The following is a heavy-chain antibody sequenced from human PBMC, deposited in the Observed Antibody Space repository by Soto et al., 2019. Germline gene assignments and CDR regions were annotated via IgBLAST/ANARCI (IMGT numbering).Heavy chain of an antibody. V-gene: IGHV1-2*02. CDR1: GYTFTGHY. Sequence: QVQLVQSGADVKTPGASVRVSCTASGYTFTGHYVHWVREAPGQGLEWMGWINPETGGTSYAQKFQGRVTLSRDTSINTDYLELSRLRFDDEAVYFCARERYQVISDGMDVWGQGTTVTVSS. D-gene: IGHD2-2*01. J-gene: IGHJ6*02. CDR2: INPETGGT. CDR3: ARERYQVISDGMDV.